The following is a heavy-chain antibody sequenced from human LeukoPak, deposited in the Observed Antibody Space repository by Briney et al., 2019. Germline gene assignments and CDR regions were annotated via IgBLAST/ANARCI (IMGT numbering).Heavy chain of an antibody. CDR1: GYTLTSYG. D-gene: IGHD5-18*01. CDR3: ARVRGIIQLGQIRFDY. CDR2: ISAYNGNT. V-gene: IGHV1-18*01. J-gene: IGHJ4*02. Sequence: ASVKVSCKASGYTLTSYGISRVRQAPGQGLEWMGWISAYNGNTNYAQKLQGRVTMTTDTSTSTAYMELRSLRSGDTAVYYCARVRGIIQLGQIRFDYWGQGTLVTLSS.